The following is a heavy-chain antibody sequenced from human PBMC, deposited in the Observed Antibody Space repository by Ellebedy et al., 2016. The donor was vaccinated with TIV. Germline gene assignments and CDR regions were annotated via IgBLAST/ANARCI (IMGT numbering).Heavy chain of an antibody. V-gene: IGHV6-1*01. CDR1: GDSVSNTVVT. CDR3: AKDPSWCWSCLEV. J-gene: IGHJ6*02. Sequence: SQTLSLTCAIPGDSVSNTVVTWNCIRQSPSSGLEWLGREYYRSKWLNDYAVTVKGRIRNTPDTSKNQISMQLASVTPEDTAVYYSAKDPSWCWSCLEVWGQGTTVTVSS. D-gene: IGHD3-3*01. CDR2: EYYRSKWLN.